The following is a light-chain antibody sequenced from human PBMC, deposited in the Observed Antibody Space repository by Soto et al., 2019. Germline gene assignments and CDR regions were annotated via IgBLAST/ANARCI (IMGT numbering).Light chain of an antibody. V-gene: IGLV2-14*03. CDR3: SSFTSSITLV. CDR1: SXDVGGYDY. Sequence: QSVLTQPASVSGSPGQSITISCTGTSXDVGGYDYVSWYQQHPGKAPKLMIYDVSNRPSGVSNRFSGSKSGNTASLTISGLQAEDEADYYCSSFTSSITLVFGGGTKVTVL. J-gene: IGLJ2*01. CDR2: DVS.